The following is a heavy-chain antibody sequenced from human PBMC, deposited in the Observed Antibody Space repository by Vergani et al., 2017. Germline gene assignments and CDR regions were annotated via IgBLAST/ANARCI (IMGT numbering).Heavy chain of an antibody. V-gene: IGHV4-61*02. CDR2: IYTSGST. CDR3: ARETYYYDSSGNRDAFDI. CDR1: GGSISSGSYY. D-gene: IGHD3-22*01. J-gene: IGHJ3*02. Sequence: QVQLQQWGAGLLKPSETLSLTCTVSGGSISSGSYYWSWIRQPAGKGLEWIGRIYTSGSTNYNPSLKSRVTISVDTSKNQFSLKLSSVTAADTAVYYCARETYYYDSSGNRDAFDIWGQGTMVTVSS.